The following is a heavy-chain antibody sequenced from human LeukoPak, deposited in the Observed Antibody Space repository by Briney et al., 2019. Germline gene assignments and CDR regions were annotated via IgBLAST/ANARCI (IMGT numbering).Heavy chain of an antibody. CDR2: ISSSSSYI. CDR3: AKDRLTTVTTAPFDY. V-gene: IGHV3-21*01. CDR1: GFTFSSYS. D-gene: IGHD4-17*01. J-gene: IGHJ4*02. Sequence: TGGSLRLSCAASGFTFSSYSMNWVRQAPGKGLEWVSSISSSSSYIYYADSVKGRFTIPRDNAKNSLYLQMNSLRAEDTAVYYCAKDRLTTVTTAPFDYWGQGTLVTVSS.